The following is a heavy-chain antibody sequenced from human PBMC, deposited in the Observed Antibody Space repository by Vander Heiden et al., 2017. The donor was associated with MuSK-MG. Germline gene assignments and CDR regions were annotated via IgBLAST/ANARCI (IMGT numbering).Heavy chain of an antibody. V-gene: IGHV4-34*01. CDR3: ARAIRGYSYGHRPGLGY. CDR2: INHSGST. CDR1: GGSFSGYY. J-gene: IGHJ4*02. Sequence: QVQLQQLAAGLLKPSDTLSLTCAVYGGSFSGYYWSGIRQPPGKGLEWIGEINHSGSTNYNPSLKSRVTISVDTSKNQFSLKLSSVTAADTAVYYCARAIRGYSYGHRPGLGYWGQGTLVTVSS. D-gene: IGHD5-18*01.